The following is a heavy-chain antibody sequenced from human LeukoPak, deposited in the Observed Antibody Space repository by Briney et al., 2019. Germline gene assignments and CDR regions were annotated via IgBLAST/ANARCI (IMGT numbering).Heavy chain of an antibody. V-gene: IGHV4-34*01. CDR3: ARIPGFIVVVTTGWFDP. J-gene: IGHJ5*02. D-gene: IGHD3-22*01. Sequence: PSETLSLTCAVYGGSFSGYYWSWIRQPPGKGLEWIGVINHSGSTNYNRSLKSRVTISVDTSKNQFSLKLSSVTAADTAVYYCARIPGFIVVVTTGWFDPCGQGTLVTVSS. CDR2: INHSGST. CDR1: GGSFSGYY.